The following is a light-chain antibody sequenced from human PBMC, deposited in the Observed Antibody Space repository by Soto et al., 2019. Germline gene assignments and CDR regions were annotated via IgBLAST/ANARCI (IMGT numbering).Light chain of an antibody. CDR2: EVT. V-gene: IGLV2-8*01. CDR3: ASYGGSSIL. CDR1: SRDVGGNNS. J-gene: IGLJ2*01. Sequence: QSALTQPSSASGSPGQSVSISCTGTSRDVGGNNSVSWYQHHPGKAPKLIIYEVTKRPSGIPGRFSGSTSGNTASLTVSGLQADDESHYYCASYGGSSILFGGGTKLTVL.